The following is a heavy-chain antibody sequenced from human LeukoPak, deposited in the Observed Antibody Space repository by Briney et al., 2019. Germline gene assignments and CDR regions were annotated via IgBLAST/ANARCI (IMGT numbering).Heavy chain of an antibody. V-gene: IGHV4-34*01. Sequence: SETLSLTCAVYGGSFSGYYWSWIRQPPGKGLEWIGEINHSGSTNYNPSLKSRVTISVDTSKNQFSLKLSSVTAADTAVYYRARCTYYYDSSGYYYGRYYYYYMDVWGKGTTVTVSS. CDR3: ARCTYYYDSSGYYYGRYYYYYMDV. CDR1: GGSFSGYY. CDR2: INHSGST. D-gene: IGHD3-22*01. J-gene: IGHJ6*03.